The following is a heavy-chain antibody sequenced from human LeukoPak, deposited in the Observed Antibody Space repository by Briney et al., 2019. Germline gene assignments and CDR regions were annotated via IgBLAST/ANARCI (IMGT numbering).Heavy chain of an antibody. V-gene: IGHV1-69*13. CDR1: GGSFNTYA. CDR3: ASRRFGDLLFDY. CDR2: IILMFGTS. Sequence: SVKVSCRPSGGSFNTYAINRVRQAPGQGLEWMGAIILMFGTSHYAQNFQGRVTITADESTNTVYMELSSLRSEDTAMYYCASRRFGDLLFDYWGQGTLVTVSS. D-gene: IGHD3-10*01. J-gene: IGHJ4*02.